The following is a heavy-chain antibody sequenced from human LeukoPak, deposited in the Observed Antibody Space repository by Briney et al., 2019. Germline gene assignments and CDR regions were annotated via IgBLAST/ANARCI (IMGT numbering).Heavy chain of an antibody. CDR1: GGSISSSNW. J-gene: IGHJ6*02. CDR3: ARDPPRIVVVVAATNYYGMDV. Sequence: RASETLSLTCAVSGGSISSSNWWSWVRQPPGKGLEWIGEIYHSGSTNYNPSLKSRVTISVDKSKNQFSLKLSSVTAADTAVYYCARDPPRIVVVVAATNYYGMDVWGQGTTVTVSS. D-gene: IGHD2-15*01. CDR2: IYHSGST. V-gene: IGHV4-4*02.